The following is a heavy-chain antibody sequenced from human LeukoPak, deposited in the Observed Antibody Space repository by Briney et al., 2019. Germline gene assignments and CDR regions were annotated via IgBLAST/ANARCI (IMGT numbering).Heavy chain of an antibody. J-gene: IGHJ4*02. CDR2: IYPRDGST. D-gene: IGHD6-13*01. Sequence: ASVKVSCKASGGTFSSYAISWVRQAPGQGLEWMGMIYPRDGSTSYAQKFQGRVTVTRDTSTSTAYMELSSLRSEDTAVYYCARGTSSSWPEYYYFDYWGQGTLVTVSS. V-gene: IGHV1-46*01. CDR1: GGTFSSYA. CDR3: ARGTSSSWPEYYYFDY.